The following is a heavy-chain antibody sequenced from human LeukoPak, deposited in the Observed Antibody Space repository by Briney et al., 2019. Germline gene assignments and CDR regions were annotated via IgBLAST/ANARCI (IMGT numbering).Heavy chain of an antibody. V-gene: IGHV3-23*01. J-gene: IGHJ5*02. CDR1: EFTFSSYV. D-gene: IGHD5-24*01. Sequence: PGGSLRLSCAASEFTFSSYVMSWVRQAPGKGLEWVSAISESGATFYADSVKGRFTISRDNSRDTLYLQMNSLRAEDTALYYCAKEGSEMATTHGWFDPWGQGTLVTVSS. CDR3: AKEGSEMATTHGWFDP. CDR2: ISESGAT.